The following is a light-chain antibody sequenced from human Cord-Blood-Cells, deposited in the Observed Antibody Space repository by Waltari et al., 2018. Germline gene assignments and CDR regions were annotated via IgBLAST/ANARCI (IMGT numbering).Light chain of an antibody. CDR2: LGS. V-gene: IGKV2-28*01. CDR3: MQALQTPL. J-gene: IGKJ3*01. Sequence: DIVMTQSPLSLPVTPGEPASNSCRSSQSLLHSNGYNYLDWYLQKPGQSPQLLIYLGSNRASGVPDRFSGSGSGTDFTLKISRVEAEDVGVYYCMQALQTPLLGPGTKVDIK. CDR1: QSLLHSNGYNY.